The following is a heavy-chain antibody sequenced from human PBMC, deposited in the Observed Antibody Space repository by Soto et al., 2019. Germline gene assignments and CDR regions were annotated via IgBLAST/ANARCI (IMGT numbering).Heavy chain of an antibody. J-gene: IGHJ6*02. CDR1: GFSFDDYA. V-gene: IGHV3-23*01. CDR2: IYTGGNM. Sequence: GGSLRLSCAASGFSFDDYAMHWVRQAPGKGLEWVSLIYTGGNMYYADSVKGRFTISRDNSKSTLYLQMNSLRAEDTALYYCAKGRSYYYYYGVDVWGQGTTVTVSS. CDR3: AKGRSYYYYYGVDV.